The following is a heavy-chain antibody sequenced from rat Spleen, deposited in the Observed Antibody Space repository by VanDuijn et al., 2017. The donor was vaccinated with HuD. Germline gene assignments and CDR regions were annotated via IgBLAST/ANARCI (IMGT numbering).Heavy chain of an antibody. CDR2: INGAGST. CDR1: GYSITSSYR. D-gene: IGHD4-3*01. V-gene: IGHV3-3*01. Sequence: EVQLQESGPGLVKPSQSLSLTCSVTGYSITSSYRWNWIRKFPGNKLELMGYINGAGSTNYNPSLKSRISITTDTSKNQVFLQMDSLRSEDTATYYCVRQDTSGYSNWFTYWGQGTLVTVSS. J-gene: IGHJ3*01. CDR3: VRQDTSGYSNWFTY.